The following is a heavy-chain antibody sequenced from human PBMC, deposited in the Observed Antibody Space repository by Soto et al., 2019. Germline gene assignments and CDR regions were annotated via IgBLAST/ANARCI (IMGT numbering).Heavy chain of an antibody. D-gene: IGHD2-21*01. CDR3: ARSKYCGGECGYYYYGMDV. CDR2: MNPNSGNT. Sequence: ASVKVSCKASGYTFTSYDINWVRQATGQGLEWMGWMNPNSGNTGYAQKFQGRVTMTRNTSISTAYMELSSLRSEDTAVYYCARSKYCGGECGYYYYGMDVWGQGTTVTVSS. V-gene: IGHV1-8*01. J-gene: IGHJ6*02. CDR1: GYTFTSYD.